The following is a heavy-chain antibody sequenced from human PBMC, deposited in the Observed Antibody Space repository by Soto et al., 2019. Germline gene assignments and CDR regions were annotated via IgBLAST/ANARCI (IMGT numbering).Heavy chain of an antibody. CDR1: GYTFTSYG. V-gene: IGHV1-18*01. D-gene: IGHD3-22*01. Sequence: QVQLVQSGAAVKKPGASVKVSCKASGYTFTSYGISWVRQAPGQGLEWMGWISAYNGNTNYAQKLQGRVTMTTDTSTSKAYMELRSLRSDDTAVYYCARNYYDSSGYYQPFDFDYWGQGTLVTVSS. CDR2: ISAYNGNT. J-gene: IGHJ4*02. CDR3: ARNYYDSSGYYQPFDFDY.